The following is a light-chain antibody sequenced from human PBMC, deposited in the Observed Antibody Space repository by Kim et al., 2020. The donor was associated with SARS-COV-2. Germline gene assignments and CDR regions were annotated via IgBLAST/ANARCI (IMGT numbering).Light chain of an antibody. V-gene: IGKV1-5*01. CDR1: QSISSL. CDR3: QQYNSYSYT. Sequence: SASVGDRVTITCRASQSISSLLAWYQQKPGKAPKLLIYDASSLESGVPSSFSGSGSGTEFTLTISSLQPDDFATYYCQQYNSYSYTFGQGTKLEI. J-gene: IGKJ2*01. CDR2: DAS.